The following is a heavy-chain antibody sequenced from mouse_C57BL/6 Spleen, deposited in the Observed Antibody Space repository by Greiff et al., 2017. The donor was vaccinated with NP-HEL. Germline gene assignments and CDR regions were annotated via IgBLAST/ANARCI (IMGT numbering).Heavy chain of an antibody. CDR3: AREWPTIVTGEYFDY. V-gene: IGHV5-4*01. J-gene: IGHJ2*01. Sequence: EVKLVESGGGLVKPGGSLKLSCAASGFTFSSYAMSWVRQTPEKRLEWVATISDGGSYTYYPDNVKGRFTISRDNAKNNLYLQMSHLKSEDTAMYYCAREWPTIVTGEYFDYWGQGTTLTVSS. CDR1: GFTFSSYA. CDR2: ISDGGSYT. D-gene: IGHD2-5*01.